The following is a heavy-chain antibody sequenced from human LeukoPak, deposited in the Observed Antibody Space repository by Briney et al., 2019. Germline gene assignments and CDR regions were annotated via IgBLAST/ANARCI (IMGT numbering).Heavy chain of an antibody. J-gene: IGHJ5*02. D-gene: IGHD2-2*01. Sequence: PSETLSLTCAVYGGSFSGYYWSWIRQPPGKGLDWIGEVNHSGSTNYNPSLKSRVTISVDTSKNQFSLKLSSVTAADTAVYYCARAARYCSSTSCYRSRVSWFDPWGQGTLVTVSS. CDR1: GGSFSGYY. CDR3: ARAARYCSSTSCYRSRVSWFDP. V-gene: IGHV4-34*01. CDR2: VNHSGST.